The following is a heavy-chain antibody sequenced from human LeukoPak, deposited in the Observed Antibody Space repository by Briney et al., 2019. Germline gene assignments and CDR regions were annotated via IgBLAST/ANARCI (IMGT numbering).Heavy chain of an antibody. J-gene: IGHJ4*02. Sequence: PGGSLRLSCAASGFTFSSYWMHWVRQAPGKGLVWVSRINSDGSSTSYADSVKGRFTISRDNAKNTLYLQMNSLRAEDTAVYYCARSSKQWLRLGATGLPDYWGQGTLVTVSS. V-gene: IGHV3-74*01. CDR2: INSDGSST. CDR3: ARSSKQWLRLGATGLPDY. D-gene: IGHD6-19*01. CDR1: GFTFSSYW.